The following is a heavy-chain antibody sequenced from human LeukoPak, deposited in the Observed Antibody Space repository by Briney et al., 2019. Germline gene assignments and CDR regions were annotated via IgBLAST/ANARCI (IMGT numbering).Heavy chain of an antibody. V-gene: IGHV1-69-2*01. CDR1: GYTFTYYY. J-gene: IGHJ4*02. D-gene: IGHD3-10*01. Sequence: GASVKVSCKASGYTFTYYYMHWVPQAPGKGLEWMGRVDPEDGETIYAEKFQGRVTITADTSTDTAYMELSSLRSEDTAVYYCATDPNYYGSGSYIGIDYWGQGTLVTVSS. CDR2: VDPEDGET. CDR3: ATDPNYYGSGSYIGIDY.